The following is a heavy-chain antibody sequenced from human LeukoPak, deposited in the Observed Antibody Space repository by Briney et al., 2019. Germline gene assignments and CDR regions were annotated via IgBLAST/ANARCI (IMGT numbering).Heavy chain of an antibody. D-gene: IGHD6-19*01. CDR1: GFTFSSYG. J-gene: IGHJ4*02. V-gene: IGHV3-7*01. Sequence: GGSLRLSCAASGFTFSSYGMNWVRQAPGKGLEWVANIKQDGSEKSYVDSVKGRFTISRDNAKNSLYLQMNTLGAEDTAIYYCARNWSSGHDSSGYINHWGQGTLVTVSS. CDR3: ARNWSSGHDSSGYINH. CDR2: IKQDGSEK.